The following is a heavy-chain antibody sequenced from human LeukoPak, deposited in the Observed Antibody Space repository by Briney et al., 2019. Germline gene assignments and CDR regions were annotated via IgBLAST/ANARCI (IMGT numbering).Heavy chain of an antibody. CDR1: GGTFSSYA. V-gene: IGHV1-69*13. Sequence: ASVKVSCKASGGTFSSYAISWVRQAPGQGLEWMGGIIPIFGTANYARTFQGRVTITADESTSTAYMELSSLRSEDTAVYYCARAGGYCSGRSCYSSDYWGQGTLVTVSS. CDR3: ARAGGYCSGRSCYSSDY. CDR2: IIPIFGTA. D-gene: IGHD2-15*01. J-gene: IGHJ4*02.